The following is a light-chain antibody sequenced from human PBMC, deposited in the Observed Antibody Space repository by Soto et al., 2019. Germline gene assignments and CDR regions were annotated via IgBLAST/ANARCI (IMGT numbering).Light chain of an antibody. V-gene: IGKV3-15*01. Sequence: VMVQSAASWSVSPGEGATLSCRFGQGFGDTLAWYQHKPGQTHRLLIYATDTRATGVPTRFSGSRSGAEFTHTINSLQSEDFAVYYCQPYNDWPLTFGVGTKVDIK. CDR2: ATD. CDR1: QGFGDT. CDR3: QPYNDWPLT. J-gene: IGKJ4*02.